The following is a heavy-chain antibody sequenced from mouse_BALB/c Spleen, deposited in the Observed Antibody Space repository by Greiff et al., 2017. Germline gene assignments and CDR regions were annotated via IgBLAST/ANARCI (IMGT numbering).Heavy chain of an antibody. V-gene: IGHV1-5*01. Sequence: VHVKQSGTVLARPGASVKMSCKASGYSFTSYWMHWVKQRPGQGLEWIGAIYPGNSDTSYNQKFKGKAKLTAVTSASTAYMELSSLTNEDSAVYYCTRSGIRRVDGYYYAMDYWGQGTSVTVSS. J-gene: IGHJ4*01. D-gene: IGHD2-3*01. CDR1: GYSFTSYW. CDR3: TRSGIRRVDGYYYAMDY. CDR2: IYPGNSDT.